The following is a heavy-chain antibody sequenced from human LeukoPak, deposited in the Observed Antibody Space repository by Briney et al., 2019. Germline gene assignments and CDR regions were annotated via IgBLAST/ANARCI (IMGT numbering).Heavy chain of an antibody. D-gene: IGHD3-22*01. V-gene: IGHV4-34*01. CDR2: INHSGRT. Sequence: SGTLSLTCAVYGGSFSGYYWSWIRQPPGKGLEWIGEINHSGRTNYNPSLKSRVTISVDTFKNQFSLKLSSVTAADTAVYYCARGEDYYDSSGYYNWGQGTLVTVSS. CDR3: ARGEDYYDSSGYYN. CDR1: GGSFSGYY. J-gene: IGHJ4*02.